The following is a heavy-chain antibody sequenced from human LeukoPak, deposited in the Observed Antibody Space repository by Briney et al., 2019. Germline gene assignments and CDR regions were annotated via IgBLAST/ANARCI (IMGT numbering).Heavy chain of an antibody. D-gene: IGHD2-2*01. CDR2: IYHSGST. J-gene: IGHJ5*02. CDR1: GGSISSGDYY. V-gene: IGHV4-30-2*01. Sequence: PSETLSLTCTVSGGSISSGDYYWSWIRQPPGKGLEWIGYIYHSGSTYYNPSLKSRVTISVDRSKNQFSLKLSSVTAADTAVYYCARDDAYCSSTSCYGYWFDPWGQGTLVTVSS. CDR3: ARDDAYCSSTSCYGYWFDP.